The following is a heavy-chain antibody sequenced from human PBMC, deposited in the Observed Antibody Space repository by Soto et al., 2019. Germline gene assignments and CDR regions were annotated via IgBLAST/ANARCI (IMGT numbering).Heavy chain of an antibody. Sequence: SETLSLTCAVYGGSFSGYYWSWIRQPPGKGLEWIGEINHSGSTNYNPSLKSRVTISVDTSKNQFSLKLSSVTAADTAVYYCARVYCSGGSCYRASEYFQHWGQGTLVTVSS. CDR1: GGSFSGYY. D-gene: IGHD2-15*01. V-gene: IGHV4-34*01. CDR3: ARVYCSGGSCYRASEYFQH. CDR2: INHSGST. J-gene: IGHJ1*01.